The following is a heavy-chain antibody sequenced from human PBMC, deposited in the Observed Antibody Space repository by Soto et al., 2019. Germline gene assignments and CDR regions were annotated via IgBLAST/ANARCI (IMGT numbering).Heavy chain of an antibody. CDR3: ARATRVITIFGVVPLDYMDV. V-gene: IGHV4-39*01. D-gene: IGHD3-3*01. CDR2: IYYSGST. J-gene: IGHJ6*03. Sequence: SETLSLTCTVSGGSISSSSYYWGWIRQPPGKGLEWIGSIYYSGSTYYNPSLKSRVTISVDTSKNQFSLKLSSVTAADTAVYYCARATRVITIFGVVPLDYMDVWGKGTTVTVSS. CDR1: GGSISSSSYY.